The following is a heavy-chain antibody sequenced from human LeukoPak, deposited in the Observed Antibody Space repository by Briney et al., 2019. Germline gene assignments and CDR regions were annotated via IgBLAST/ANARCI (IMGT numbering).Heavy chain of an antibody. D-gene: IGHD3-10*01. Sequence: SETLSLTCAVSGGSISSGGYSWSWIRQPPGKGLEWIGYIYHSGSTYYNPSLKSRVTISVDRSKNQFSLKLSSVTAADTAVYYCARVALWFGESTFFDYWGQGTLVTVSS. CDR3: ARVALWFGESTFFDY. CDR1: GGSISSGGYS. J-gene: IGHJ4*02. V-gene: IGHV4-30-2*01. CDR2: IYHSGST.